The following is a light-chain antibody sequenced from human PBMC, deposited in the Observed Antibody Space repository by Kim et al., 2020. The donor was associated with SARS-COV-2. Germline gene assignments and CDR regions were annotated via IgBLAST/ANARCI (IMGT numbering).Light chain of an antibody. CDR1: ESVSSN. J-gene: IGKJ2*01. Sequence: SVSPGERVTLPYRASESVSSNFAWYKQKPGQSPRLLIYGASTRATGIPASFSGSGSGREFSLTISSLHSEDFAVYYCQQYNNWPYTFGQGTKLEI. CDR2: GAS. CDR3: QQYNNWPYT. V-gene: IGKV3-15*01.